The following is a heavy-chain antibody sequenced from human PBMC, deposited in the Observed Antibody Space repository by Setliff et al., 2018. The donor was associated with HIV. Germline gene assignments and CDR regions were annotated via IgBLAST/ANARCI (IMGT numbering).Heavy chain of an antibody. Sequence: SETLSLTCTVSAGSIRSSTYYWAWIRQPPGKGLEWIGTIYYSGSTYYNPSLKGRATISVDTSKNQFSLKLSSVTAADTAVYYCARHYNVNYYVRKDFDYWGQGTLVTVSS. CDR3: ARHYNVNYYVRKDFDY. CDR1: AGSIRSSTYY. CDR2: IYYSGST. V-gene: IGHV4-39*01. J-gene: IGHJ4*02. D-gene: IGHD1-26*01.